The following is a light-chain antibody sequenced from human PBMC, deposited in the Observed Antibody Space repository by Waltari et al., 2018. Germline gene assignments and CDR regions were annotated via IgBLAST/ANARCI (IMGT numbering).Light chain of an antibody. Sequence: QSALTQPRSVSGSPGQSVAISCTGTSSDVGGYNYVSWYQQYPGTAPKLIIYDVTKRPAGVPVRYSGPKSGNTASLTISGLQAEDEADYYCCSYAGTYTPVFGGGTKLTVL. V-gene: IGLV2-11*01. CDR3: CSYAGTYTPV. J-gene: IGLJ2*01. CDR2: DVT. CDR1: SSDVGGYNY.